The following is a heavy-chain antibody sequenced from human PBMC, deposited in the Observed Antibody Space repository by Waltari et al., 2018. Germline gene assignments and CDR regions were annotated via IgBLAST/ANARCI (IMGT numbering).Heavy chain of an antibody. Sequence: QVQLVQSGAEVKKPGSSVKVSCKASGGTFSSYAISWVRQAPGHGLEWMGGIIPIFGTANYAQKFQGRVTITADESTSTAYMELSSLRSEDTAVYYCARVGRYCTNGVCYYYFDYWGQGTLVTVSS. CDR3: ARVGRYCTNGVCYYYFDY. J-gene: IGHJ4*02. CDR2: IIPIFGTA. D-gene: IGHD2-8*01. V-gene: IGHV1-69*12. CDR1: GGTFSSYA.